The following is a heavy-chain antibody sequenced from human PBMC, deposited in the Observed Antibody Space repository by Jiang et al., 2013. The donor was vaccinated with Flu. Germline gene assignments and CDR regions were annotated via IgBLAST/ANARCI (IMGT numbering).Heavy chain of an antibody. D-gene: IGHD3-3*01. CDR1: GFSFSYYA. V-gene: IGHV3-30*02. CDR3: ATLRGSSYDTYLADY. CDR2: IRFDGSGK. J-gene: IGHJ4*02. Sequence: VESGGGVVQPGGSLRLSCAASGFSFSYYAMSWVRQAPGKGLEWMASIRFDGSGKYYAESVKGRFTISRDNSKSILYLQMNSLRAEDTSVYYCATLRGSSYDTYLADYWGQGTLVTVSS.